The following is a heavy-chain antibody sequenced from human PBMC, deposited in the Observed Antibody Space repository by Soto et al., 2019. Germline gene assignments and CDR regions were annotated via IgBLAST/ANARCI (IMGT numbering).Heavy chain of an antibody. J-gene: IGHJ5*02. CDR2: IKSITDGGAT. D-gene: IGHD3-10*01. CDR1: GFTFSNPW. V-gene: IGHV3-15*01. CDR3: PTKRSGPPPP. Sequence: EVQLVESGGGWVKPGGSLRLSCTASGFTFSNPWMSWVRQAPGKGLEWVGRIKSITDGGATDYAAPVKGRFTISRDDSKNMLYRKMNGLKPGDTAVYYCPTKRSGPPPPGGQGPLVPFSS.